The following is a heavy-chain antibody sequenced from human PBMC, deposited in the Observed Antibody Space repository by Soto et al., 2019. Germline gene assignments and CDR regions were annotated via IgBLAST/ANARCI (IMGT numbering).Heavy chain of an antibody. CDR2: IYYSGTT. J-gene: IGHJ4*02. CDR3: AREGNLGRWIQPLDS. CDR1: GGSSISDSAY. Sequence: FEPLSVTYTVAGGSSISDSAYRIRKRQPPGKGLEWIGYIYYSGTTYYNPSLKSRVTMSVDTSKNHFSLKLISVTTADTAVYFCAREGNLGRWIQPLDSWGQGTLVTVSS. D-gene: IGHD2-2*03. V-gene: IGHV4-61*03.